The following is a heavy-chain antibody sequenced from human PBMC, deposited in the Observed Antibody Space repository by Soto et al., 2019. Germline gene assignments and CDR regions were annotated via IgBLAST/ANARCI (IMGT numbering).Heavy chain of an antibody. CDR1: GGSISSGGYS. CDR2: IYHSGST. CDR3: ARALHSAYYGMDV. V-gene: IGHV4-30-2*01. Sequence: SETLSLTCAVSGGSISSGGYSWSWIRQPPGKGLEWIGHIYHSGSTYYNPSLKSRVTISVDRSKNQFSLKLSSVTAADTSVYYFARALHSAYYGMDVWGQGTTVTVSS. J-gene: IGHJ6*02. D-gene: IGHD4-4*01.